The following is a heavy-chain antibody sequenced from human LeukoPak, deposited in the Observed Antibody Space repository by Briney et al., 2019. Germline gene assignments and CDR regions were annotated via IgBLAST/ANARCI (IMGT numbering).Heavy chain of an antibody. Sequence: SETLSLXCAVYGGSFSGYYWSWIRQPPGKALEWIGEINHSGSTNYNPSLKSRVTISVDTSKNQFSLKLSSVTAADTAVYYCVRHGVGYCSSTSCSHYWGQGTLVTVSS. V-gene: IGHV4-34*01. CDR1: GGSFSGYY. CDR2: INHSGST. CDR3: VRHGVGYCSSTSCSHY. J-gene: IGHJ4*02. D-gene: IGHD2-2*01.